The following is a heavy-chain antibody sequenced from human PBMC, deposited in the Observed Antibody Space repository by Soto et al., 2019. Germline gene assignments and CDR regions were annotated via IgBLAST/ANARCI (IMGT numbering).Heavy chain of an antibody. V-gene: IGHV4-31*03. CDR1: GGSISSGGYY. J-gene: IGHJ4*02. D-gene: IGHD3-10*01. CDR3: ASGNYYGSGSYYTLDC. Sequence: SETLSLTCTVSGGSISSGGYYWSWIRQHPGKGLEWIGYIYYSGSTYYNPSLKSRVTISVDTSKNQFSLKLSSVTAADTAVYYCASGNYYGSGSYYTLDCWGQGTLVTVSS. CDR2: IYYSGST.